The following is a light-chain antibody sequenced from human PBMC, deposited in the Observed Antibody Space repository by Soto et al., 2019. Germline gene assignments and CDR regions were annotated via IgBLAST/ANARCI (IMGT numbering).Light chain of an antibody. Sequence: EIVMTQSPATLSVSPGERATLSCRASQNVGNSLAWYQQKPGQAPRLLIYGATTRATGIPARFSGSGSGTDFTLTISSLQSEDCAVYYCQHYNNWPPYTGGQGTKVEIK. CDR2: GAT. CDR3: QHYNNWPPYT. V-gene: IGKV3-15*01. J-gene: IGKJ2*01. CDR1: QNVGNS.